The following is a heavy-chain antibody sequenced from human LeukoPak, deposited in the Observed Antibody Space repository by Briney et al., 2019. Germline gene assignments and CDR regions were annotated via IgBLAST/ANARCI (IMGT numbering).Heavy chain of an antibody. CDR3: AASLPGELLRYFPLWPNL. J-gene: IGHJ5*02. D-gene: IGHD3-9*01. Sequence: SVKVSCKASGFTFTSSAVQWVRQARGQRLEWIGWIVVGSGNTNYAQKFQERVTITRDMSTSTAYMELSSLRSEDTAVYYCAASLPGELLRYFPLWPNLWGQGTLVTVAS. CDR1: GFTFTSSA. V-gene: IGHV1-58*01. CDR2: IVVGSGNT.